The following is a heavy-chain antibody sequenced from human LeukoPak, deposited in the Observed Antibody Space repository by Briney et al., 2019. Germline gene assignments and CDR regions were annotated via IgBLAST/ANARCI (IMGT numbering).Heavy chain of an antibody. Sequence: PSETLSLTCTVSGGSIGLYYWSWIRQAPGKTLEWIGYVYYSGSTTYNPSLKSRLTMSVDTSKNQFSLRLSSVTAADTAVYYCARHLGSSSWYLFDYWGQGKLVTVSS. CDR3: ARHLGSSSWYLFDY. D-gene: IGHD6-13*01. V-gene: IGHV4-59*08. CDR2: VYYSGST. CDR1: GGSIGLYY. J-gene: IGHJ4*02.